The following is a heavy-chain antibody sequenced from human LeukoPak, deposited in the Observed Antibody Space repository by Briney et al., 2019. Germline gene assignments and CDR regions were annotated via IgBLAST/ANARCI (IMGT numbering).Heavy chain of an antibody. CDR1: GFTFSDYY. D-gene: IGHD2-2*02. CDR3: AREYLHSLTVSDF. J-gene: IGHJ4*02. CDR2: TRNKANTYAT. V-gene: IGHV3-72*01. Sequence: GGSLRLSCAASGFTFSDYYMDWVRQAPGKGLEWVGRTRNKANTYATEYAASVKGRLTISRDDAKNSLYLQMNSLRAEDTAVYYCAREYLHSLTVSDFRGQGTLVTVSS.